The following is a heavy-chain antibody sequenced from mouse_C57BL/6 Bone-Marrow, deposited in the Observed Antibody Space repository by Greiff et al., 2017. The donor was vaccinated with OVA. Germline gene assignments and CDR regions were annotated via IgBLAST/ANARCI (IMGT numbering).Heavy chain of an antibody. CDR1: GYTFTSYG. D-gene: IGHD1-1*01. V-gene: IGHV1-81*01. Sequence: VKLMESGAELARPGASVKLSCKASGYTFTSYGISWVKQRTGQGLEWIGEIYPRSGNTYYNEKFKGKATLTADKSSSTAYMELRSLTSEDSAVYFCARSLTYYGSSAWFAYWGQGTLVTVSA. CDR3: ARSLTYYGSSAWFAY. CDR2: IYPRSGNT. J-gene: IGHJ3*01.